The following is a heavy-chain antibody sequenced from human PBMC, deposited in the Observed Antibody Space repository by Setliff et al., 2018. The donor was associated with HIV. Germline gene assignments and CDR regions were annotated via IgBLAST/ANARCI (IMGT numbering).Heavy chain of an antibody. CDR3: VRRGVPDF. V-gene: IGHV3-23*01. J-gene: IGHJ4*02. Sequence: GGSLRLFCEGSGFTFNTYAMTWVRQTPGKGLEWVAAISGRGSKTYYGDSLKGRSTISRDNSNNTLFLQMTRLTVDDTGIYYCVRRGVPDFWGQGTLVTVSS. CDR1: GFTFNTYA. CDR2: ISGRGSKT.